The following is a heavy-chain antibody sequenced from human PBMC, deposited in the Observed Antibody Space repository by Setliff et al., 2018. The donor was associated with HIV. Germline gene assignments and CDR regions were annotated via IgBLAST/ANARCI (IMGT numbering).Heavy chain of an antibody. V-gene: IGHV4-59*12. Sequence: SETLSLTCAVSGSSISYFYWNWIRQSPGKGLEWIGYISDSGSTNYNPSLKSRVSISIDTSKNQFSLKLSSVTAADTAVYFCARDGYTNGYGYYYFYMDVWGKGTTVTVSS. CDR3: ARDGYTNGYGYYYFYMDV. J-gene: IGHJ6*03. CDR1: GSSISYFY. D-gene: IGHD5-18*01. CDR2: ISDSGST.